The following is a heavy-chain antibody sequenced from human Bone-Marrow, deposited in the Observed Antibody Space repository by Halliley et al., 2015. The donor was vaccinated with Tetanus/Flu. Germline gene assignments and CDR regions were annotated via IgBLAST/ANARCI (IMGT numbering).Heavy chain of an antibody. D-gene: IGHD2-2*01. V-gene: IGHV4-39*07. CDR2: IYYSGST. J-gene: IGHJ6*02. Sequence: TLSLTCTVSGGSISGSSYFWGWIRQPPGKGLEWIGSIYYSGSTYYNPSLKSRVTISVDTSKNQFSLKLSSVTAADTAVYYCARGLGDRGYCSSSSCFYYYGMDVWGQGTTVTVSS. CDR1: GGSISGSSYF. CDR3: ARGLGDRGYCSSSSCFYYYGMDV.